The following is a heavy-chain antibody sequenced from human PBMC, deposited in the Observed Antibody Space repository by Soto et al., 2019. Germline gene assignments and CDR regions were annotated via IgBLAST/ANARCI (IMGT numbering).Heavy chain of an antibody. CDR2: ISYDGSNK. CDR3: AKLAHSYGYGKSLALDY. CDR1: GFTFSSYG. V-gene: IGHV3-30*18. D-gene: IGHD5-18*01. Sequence: QVQLVESGGGVVQPGRSLRLSCAASGFTFSSYGMHWVRQAPGKGLEWVAVISYDGSNKYYADSVKGRFTISRDNSKNTLYLQMNSLRAEDTAVYYCAKLAHSYGYGKSLALDYWGQGTLVTVSS. J-gene: IGHJ4*02.